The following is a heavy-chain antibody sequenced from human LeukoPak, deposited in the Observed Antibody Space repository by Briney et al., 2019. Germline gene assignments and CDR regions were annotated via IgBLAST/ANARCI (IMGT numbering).Heavy chain of an antibody. V-gene: IGHV3-30*02. J-gene: IGHJ4*02. CDR3: AKVSRYGDYVPIDY. CDR1: GFTFSSYG. D-gene: IGHD4-17*01. Sequence: PRGSLRLSCAASGFTFSSYGMHWVRQAPGKGLEWVAFIRYDGSNKYYADSVKGRFTISRDNSKNTLYLQMNSLRAEDTAVYYCAKVSRYGDYVPIDYWGQGTLVTVSS. CDR2: IRYDGSNK.